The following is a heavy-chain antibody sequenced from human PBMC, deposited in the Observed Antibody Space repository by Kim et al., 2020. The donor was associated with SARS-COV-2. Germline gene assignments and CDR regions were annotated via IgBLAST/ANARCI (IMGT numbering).Heavy chain of an antibody. CDR1: GFTFSSYA. V-gene: IGHV3-64D*09. CDR3: VKDVYSSGWGREEGY. J-gene: IGHJ4*02. Sequence: GGSLRLSCSASGFTFSSYAMHWVRQAPGKGLEYVSAISSNGGSTYYADSVKGRFTISRDNSKNTLYLQMSSLRAEDTAVYYCVKDVYSSGWGREEGYWGQGTLVTVSS. D-gene: IGHD6-19*01. CDR2: ISSNGGST.